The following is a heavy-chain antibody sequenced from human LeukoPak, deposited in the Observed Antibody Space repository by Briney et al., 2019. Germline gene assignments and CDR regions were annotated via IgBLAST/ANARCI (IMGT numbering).Heavy chain of an antibody. Sequence: GGSLRLSCAASGFTVSTNYTSWVRQAPGKGLESVSVIFSNGNTYYADSVKGRFSISKDNSKNTLFLQMNSLRDEDTAVYYCARGSIGPRSWFDPWGQGTLVTVSS. D-gene: IGHD2-2*01. CDR1: GFTVSTNY. CDR3: ARGSIGPRSWFDP. V-gene: IGHV3-66*01. CDR2: IFSNGNT. J-gene: IGHJ5*02.